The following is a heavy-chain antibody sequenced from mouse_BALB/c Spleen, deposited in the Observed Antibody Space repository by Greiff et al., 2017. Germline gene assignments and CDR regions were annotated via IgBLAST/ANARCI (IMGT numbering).Heavy chain of an antibody. V-gene: IGHV3-6*02. Sequence: VQLKESGPGLVKPSQSLSLTCSVTGYSITSGYYWNWIRQFPGNKLEWMGYISYDGSNNYNPSLKNRISITRDTSKNQFFLKLNSVTTEDTATYYCARDPGNYADYWGQGTTRTVSS. J-gene: IGHJ2*01. CDR2: ISYDGSN. CDR1: GYSITSGYY. CDR3: ARDPGNYADY.